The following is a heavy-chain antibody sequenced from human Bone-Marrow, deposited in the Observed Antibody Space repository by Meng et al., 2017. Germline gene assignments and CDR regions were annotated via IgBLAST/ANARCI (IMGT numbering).Heavy chain of an antibody. CDR3: AGGTGVLFRWFDP. J-gene: IGHJ5*02. V-gene: IGHV4-39*07. Sequence: SETLSLTCTVSGGSISSSSYYWGWIRQPPGKGLEWIGSIYYSGSTYYNPSLKSRVTISVDTSKNQFSLKLSSVTAADTAVYYCAGGTGVLFRWFDPWGQGTLVTVSS. CDR1: GGSISSSSYY. D-gene: IGHD7-27*01. CDR2: IYYSGST.